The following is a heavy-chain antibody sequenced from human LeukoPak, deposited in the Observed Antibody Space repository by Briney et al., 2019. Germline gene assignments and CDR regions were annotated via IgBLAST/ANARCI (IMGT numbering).Heavy chain of an antibody. V-gene: IGHV3-7*04. CDR1: GFTFSNYY. Sequence: GGSLRLSCAASGFTFSNYYMTWVRQAPGKGLEWVANIKQDGSKKSYVDSVKGRFTISRDNAKNSLYLQMNSLRAEDTAIYYCTRVGYIDEGIDYWGQGTLVTVSS. D-gene: IGHD5-24*01. CDR2: IKQDGSKK. J-gene: IGHJ4*02. CDR3: TRVGYIDEGIDY.